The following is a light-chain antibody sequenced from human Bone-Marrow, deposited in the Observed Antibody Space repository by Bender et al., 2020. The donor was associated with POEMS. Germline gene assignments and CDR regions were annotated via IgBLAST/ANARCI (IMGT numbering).Light chain of an antibody. CDR2: QDN. V-gene: IGLV3-1*01. CDR3: QTWDSSTSYWV. CDR1: KLGDKY. Sequence: SYELTQPPSVSVSPGQTANITCSGDKLGDKYACWYYQKPGQSPVLVIYQDNKRPSGIPERFSGSNSGNTATLTISGTQALDEADYYCQTWDSSTSYWVFGRGTKLTVL. J-gene: IGLJ3*02.